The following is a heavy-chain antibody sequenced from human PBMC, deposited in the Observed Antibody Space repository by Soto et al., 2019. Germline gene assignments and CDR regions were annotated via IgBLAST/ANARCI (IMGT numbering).Heavy chain of an antibody. CDR1: GFTFSSYS. V-gene: IGHV3-21*01. J-gene: IGHJ3*02. Sequence: GGSLRLSCAASGFTFSSYSMNWVRQAPGKGLEWVSSISSSSSYIYYADSVKGRFTISRDNAKNSLYLQMNSLRAEDTAVYYCAIIQLGYEASDIRGQGTMGTGS. D-gene: IGHD5-18*01. CDR3: AIIQLGYEASDI. CDR2: ISSSSSYI.